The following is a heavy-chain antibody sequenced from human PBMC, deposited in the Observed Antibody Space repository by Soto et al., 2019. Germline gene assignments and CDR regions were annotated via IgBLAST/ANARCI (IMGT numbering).Heavy chain of an antibody. CDR1: DGSISSYY. CDR3: ATLSRYCSGDSCYSDAFDI. V-gene: IGHV4-59*08. D-gene: IGHD2-15*01. CDR2: VYHSGSA. J-gene: IGHJ3*02. Sequence: SETLSLTCTVSDGSISSYYWSWIRQPPGKGLEWIGYVYHSGSASYNPSLRSRVTISVDTSKNQFSLKLSSVTAADTAVYYCATLSRYCSGDSCYSDAFDIWGQGTMVTVSS.